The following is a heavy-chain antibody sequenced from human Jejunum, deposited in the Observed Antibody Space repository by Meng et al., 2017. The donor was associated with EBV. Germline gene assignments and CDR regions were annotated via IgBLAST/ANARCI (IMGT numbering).Heavy chain of an antibody. CDR1: GFTFSDYW. V-gene: IGHV3-74*01. J-gene: IGHJ4*02. D-gene: IGHD5-18*01. CDR3: ARGYRDY. Sequence: EVRLVESGGGLVQPGGSLSLSCAASGFTFSDYWMHWVRQAPGKGLVWVSRIKNDGTDPYYADSVKGRFTVSRDNAKNTLYLQMNSLRAEDTAIYYCARGYRDYWGRGTLVTVSS. CDR2: IKNDGTDP.